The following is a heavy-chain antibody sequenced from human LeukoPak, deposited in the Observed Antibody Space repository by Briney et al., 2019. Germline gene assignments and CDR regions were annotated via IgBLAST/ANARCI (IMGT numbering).Heavy chain of an antibody. Sequence: ASVKVSCKASGYTFTDYYMHWVRQAPGQGLEWMGWINAINDDTNYAQKFQGRVAMTRDTSISTAYMELSSLTSDDTAVYYCARRGSGYGYDNWGQGTLVTVSA. V-gene: IGHV1-2*02. CDR2: INAINDDT. CDR1: GYTFTDYY. CDR3: ARRGSGYGYDN. J-gene: IGHJ4*02. D-gene: IGHD5-18*01.